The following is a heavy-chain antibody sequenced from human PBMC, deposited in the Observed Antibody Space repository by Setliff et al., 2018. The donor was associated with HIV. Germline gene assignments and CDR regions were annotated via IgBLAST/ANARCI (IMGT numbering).Heavy chain of an antibody. CDR3: VRDESSYYDSSGYLVFDH. V-gene: IGHV1-18*01. CDR1: GYSFARYG. Sequence: ASVKVSCKASGYSFARYGLSWVRQAPGQGLEWMGWISGYNGNTKYAQKFQGRVTLTRDASTRTAYMELRSLRSDDTAVYYCVRDESSYYDSSGYLVFDHWGQGTLVTVSS. D-gene: IGHD3-22*01. CDR2: ISGYNGNT. J-gene: IGHJ4*02.